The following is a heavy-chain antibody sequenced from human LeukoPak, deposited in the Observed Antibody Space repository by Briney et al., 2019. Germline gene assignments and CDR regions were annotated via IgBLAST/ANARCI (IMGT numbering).Heavy chain of an antibody. D-gene: IGHD3-22*01. Sequence: ASVKVSCKASGYTFTSYYMHWVRQAPGQGLEWKGIINPSGGSTSYAQKFQGRVTMTRDTSTSTVYMELSSLRSEDTAVYYCARAQGSGYYSNYWGQGTLVTVSS. J-gene: IGHJ4*02. V-gene: IGHV1-46*01. CDR1: GYTFTSYY. CDR3: ARAQGSGYYSNY. CDR2: INPSGGST.